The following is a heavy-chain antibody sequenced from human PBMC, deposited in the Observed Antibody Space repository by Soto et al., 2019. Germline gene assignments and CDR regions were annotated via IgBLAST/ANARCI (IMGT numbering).Heavy chain of an antibody. D-gene: IGHD5-18*01. J-gene: IGHJ5*02. CDR3: THVDTTKVKNWFDP. V-gene: IGHV2-5*02. CDR1: GITVTTSSRLG. CDR2: IYWDDDK. Sequence: ITLKESGPTLVKPTQTLRLTCSSSGITVTTSSRLGVGWIRQPPGKALEWLALIYWDDDKRYSPSLKNRLTVTKDTTKNEVVLTMTNMDPVDTATYYCTHVDTTKVKNWFDPWGQGTLVIVS.